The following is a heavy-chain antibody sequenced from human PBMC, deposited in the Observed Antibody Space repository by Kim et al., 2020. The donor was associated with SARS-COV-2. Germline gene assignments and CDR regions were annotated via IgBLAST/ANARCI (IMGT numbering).Heavy chain of an antibody. CDR2: ISGDGGST. J-gene: IGHJ4*02. D-gene: IGHD4-17*01. Sequence: GGSLRLSCAASGFTFDDYAMHWVRQAPGKGLEWVSLISGDGGSTYYADSVKGRFTISRDNSKNSLYLQMNSLRTEDTALYYCAKDRLSTVTTPWPGDWGQGTLVTVSS. CDR3: AKDRLSTVTTPWPGD. CDR1: GFTFDDYA. V-gene: IGHV3-43*02.